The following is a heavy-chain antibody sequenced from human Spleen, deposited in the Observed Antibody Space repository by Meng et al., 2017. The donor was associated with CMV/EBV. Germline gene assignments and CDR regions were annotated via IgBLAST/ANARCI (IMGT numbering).Heavy chain of an antibody. CDR1: GGTFSSYA. CDR3: ARDGLGP. Sequence: VHVVQCGPEGQMLGYSSKVSCKALGGTFSSYASSGVRQAPGRGLEWMGRIIPIFGTPNYEQKFQGRVTITADESTSTAYMELSSLRSEDTAVYYCARDGLGPWGQGTLVTVSS. J-gene: IGHJ5*02. D-gene: IGHD3-10*01. V-gene: IGHV1-69*13. CDR2: IIPIFGTP.